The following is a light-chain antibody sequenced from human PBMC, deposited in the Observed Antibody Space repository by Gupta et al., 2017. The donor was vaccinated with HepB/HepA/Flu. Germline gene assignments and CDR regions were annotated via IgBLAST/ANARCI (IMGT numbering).Light chain of an antibody. Sequence: QSVLTQPASVSGSPGQSITIPCTGTRSDIGSYSLVSWFQQHPGQAPKLIIYAVTKRPSGISHRFSASKSGSTASLTISALQTEDAAHYFCCSFAGSGTVVFGGGTQLTVL. CDR1: RSDIGSYSL. V-gene: IGLV2-23*02. CDR2: AVT. J-gene: IGLJ3*02. CDR3: CSFAGSGTVV.